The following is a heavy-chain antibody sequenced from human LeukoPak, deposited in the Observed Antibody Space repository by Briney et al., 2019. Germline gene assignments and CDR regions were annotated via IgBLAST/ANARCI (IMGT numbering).Heavy chain of an antibody. D-gene: IGHD5-12*01. Sequence: SETLSLTCIVSGGSVSSGSYYWSWIRQPPGKGLEWIGYIYNSVRTNYNPSLKSRVTISVDTSKNQLSLKLSSVTAADTAVYFCVRDLVATIDHYYYGMDVWGQGATVTVSS. CDR2: IYNSVRT. CDR1: GGSVSSGSYY. CDR3: VRDLVATIDHYYYGMDV. J-gene: IGHJ6*02. V-gene: IGHV4-61*01.